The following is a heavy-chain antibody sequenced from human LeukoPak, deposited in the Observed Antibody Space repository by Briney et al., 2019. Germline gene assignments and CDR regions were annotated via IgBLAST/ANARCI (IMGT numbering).Heavy chain of an antibody. D-gene: IGHD2-2*01. CDR3: AKMDAR. Sequence: PGRSLRLSCAASGFTFSSYGMHWVRQAPGKGLEWVAVISYDGSNKYYADSVKGRFTISRDNSKNTLYLQMNSLRAEDTAVYYCAKMDARWGQGTLVTVSS. CDR2: ISYDGSNK. CDR1: GFTFSSYG. J-gene: IGHJ4*02. V-gene: IGHV3-30*18.